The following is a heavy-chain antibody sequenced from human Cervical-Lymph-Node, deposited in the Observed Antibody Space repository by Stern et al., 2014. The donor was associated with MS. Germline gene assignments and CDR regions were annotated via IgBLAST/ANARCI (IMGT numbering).Heavy chain of an antibody. Sequence: QVQLQQWGAGLLKPSETLSLTCAVYGGSFGGYYWTWIRQTPGKGLEWIGEINHSGSTNYNPSLKSRLRMSVDTSKNQFSLNLTSDCARIFWSGYHRGGGLDVWGQGTTVTVSS. CDR1: GGSFGGYY. V-gene: IGHV4-34*01. J-gene: IGHJ6*02. CDR3: RGGGLDV. CDR2: INHSGST. D-gene: IGHD3-3*01.